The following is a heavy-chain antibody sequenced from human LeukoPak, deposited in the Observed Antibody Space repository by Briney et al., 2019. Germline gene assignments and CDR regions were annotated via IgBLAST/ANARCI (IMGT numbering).Heavy chain of an antibody. CDR1: GGSISSYY. V-gene: IGHV4-59*01. CDR2: IYYSGST. CDR3: ARVPLRSYTHFDY. J-gene: IGHJ4*02. Sequence: SETLSLTCTVSGGSISSYYWSWIRQPPGKGLEWIGYIYYSGSTNYNPSLKSRVTISVDTSKNQFSLKLSSVTAADTAVYYCARVPLRSYTHFDYWGQGTLVTVSS. D-gene: IGHD4-17*01.